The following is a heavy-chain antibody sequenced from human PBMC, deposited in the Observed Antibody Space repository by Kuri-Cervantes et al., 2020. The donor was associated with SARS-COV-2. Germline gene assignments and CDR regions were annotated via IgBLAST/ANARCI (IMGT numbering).Heavy chain of an antibody. J-gene: IGHJ4*02. CDR3: VRDTCPPAPFCGGVCYFLDY. CDR2: FIPILGIA. D-gene: IGHD2-21*01. CDR1: GGTFSSYA. Sequence: SVKVSCKASGGTFSSYAISWVRQAPGQGLEWMGRFIPILGIANYAQKFQGRVTITADKSTSTAYMELSSLRSEDTAVYYCVRDTCPPAPFCGGVCYFLDYWGQGTLVTVSS. V-gene: IGHV1-69*04.